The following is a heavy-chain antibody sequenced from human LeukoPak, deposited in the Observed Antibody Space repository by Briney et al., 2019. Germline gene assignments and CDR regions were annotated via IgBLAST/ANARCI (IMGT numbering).Heavy chain of an antibody. D-gene: IGHD6-13*01. CDR3: ARESGQQLVPFRYYFNGMDV. Sequence: ASVKVSCKASGGTFSSYAISWVRQAPGQGLEWMGGIIPIFGTANYAQKFQGRVTITADESTSTAYMELSSLRSEDTAVYYCARESGQQLVPFRYYFNGMDVWGQGTTVTVSS. CDR1: GGTFSSYA. V-gene: IGHV1-69*13. J-gene: IGHJ6*02. CDR2: IIPIFGTA.